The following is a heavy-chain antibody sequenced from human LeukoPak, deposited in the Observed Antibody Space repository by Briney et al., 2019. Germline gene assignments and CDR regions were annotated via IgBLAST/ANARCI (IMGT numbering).Heavy chain of an antibody. CDR1: GFTFSSYA. V-gene: IGHV3-23*01. D-gene: IGHD4-17*01. J-gene: IGHJ6*02. Sequence: GGSLRLSCAASGFTFSSYAMSWVRQAPGKGLEWVSVVIGSGSSTYYADSVKGRFTISRDNSKNTLYLQMNSLRAEGTAVYYCAKPVTTGYYYGMDVWGQGTTVTVSS. CDR3: AKPVTTGYYYGMDV. CDR2: VIGSGSST.